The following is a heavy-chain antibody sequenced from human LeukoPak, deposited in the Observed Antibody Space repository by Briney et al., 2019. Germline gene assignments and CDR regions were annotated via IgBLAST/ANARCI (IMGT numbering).Heavy chain of an antibody. Sequence: SETLSLTCTVSGGSITSGNFYWSWIRQHPGKGLEWIGNIYYSGSNYYNPSLKSRVTISVDTSKNHFSLKLSSVTAADTAVYYCARGTIVIVPGCFDPWGQGTLVTVSS. D-gene: IGHD2-2*01. CDR3: ARGTIVIVPGCFDP. J-gene: IGHJ5*02. CDR2: IYYSGSN. V-gene: IGHV4-31*03. CDR1: GGSITSGNFY.